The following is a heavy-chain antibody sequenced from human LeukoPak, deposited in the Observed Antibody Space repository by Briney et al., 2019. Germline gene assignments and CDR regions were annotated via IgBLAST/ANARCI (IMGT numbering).Heavy chain of an antibody. J-gene: IGHJ4*02. Sequence: SETLSLTCTVSGGSISSYYWSWIRQPAGKGLEWIGRIYISGSTNYNPSLKSRVTMSVDTSKSQFSQKLTSVIAADTAVYYCARETSTVTYRIFDYWGQGTLVTVSS. V-gene: IGHV4-4*07. CDR2: IYISGST. D-gene: IGHD4-17*01. CDR1: GGSISSYY. CDR3: ARETSTVTYRIFDY.